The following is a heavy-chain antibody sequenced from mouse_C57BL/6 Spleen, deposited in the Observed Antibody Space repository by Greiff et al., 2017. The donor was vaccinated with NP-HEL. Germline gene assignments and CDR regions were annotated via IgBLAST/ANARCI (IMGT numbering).Heavy chain of an antibody. CDR2: ISDGGSYT. CDR1: GFTFSSYA. J-gene: IGHJ3*01. Sequence: EVKLVESGGGLVKPGGSLKLSCAASGFTFSSYAMSWVRQTPEKRLAWVATISDGGSYTYYPDNVKGRFTISRDNAKNNLYLQMSHLKSEDTAMYYCARDHFEGFAYWGQGTLVTVSA. CDR3: ARDHFEGFAY. V-gene: IGHV5-4*01.